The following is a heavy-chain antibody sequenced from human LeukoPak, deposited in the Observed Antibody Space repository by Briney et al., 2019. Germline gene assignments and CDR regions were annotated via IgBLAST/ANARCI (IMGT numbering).Heavy chain of an antibody. D-gene: IGHD3-3*01. Sequence: ASVKVSCKASGYTFTSYGISWVRQAPGQGLEWMGWISAYNVNTNYAQKLQGRVTMTTDTSTSTAYMELRSLRSDDTAVYYCARDPSITIFGVVTPYFDYWGQGTLVTVSS. CDR1: GYTFTSYG. J-gene: IGHJ4*02. CDR2: ISAYNVNT. V-gene: IGHV1-18*01. CDR3: ARDPSITIFGVVTPYFDY.